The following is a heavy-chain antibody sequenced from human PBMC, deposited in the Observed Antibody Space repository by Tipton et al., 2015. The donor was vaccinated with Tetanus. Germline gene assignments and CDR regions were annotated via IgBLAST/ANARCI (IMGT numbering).Heavy chain of an antibody. Sequence: TLSLTCTVSGASIRGGTFYWGWIRQPPGKGLEWIGSIYESGDTYYIPSLKSRVTISLDTPKNQFSLNLNSMAAADTGVYYCARHQSGYFTPLDYWGQGSLFTVSS. CDR2: IYESGDT. CDR1: GASIRGGTFY. D-gene: IGHD3-3*01. CDR3: ARHQSGYFTPLDY. V-gene: IGHV4-39*01. J-gene: IGHJ4*02.